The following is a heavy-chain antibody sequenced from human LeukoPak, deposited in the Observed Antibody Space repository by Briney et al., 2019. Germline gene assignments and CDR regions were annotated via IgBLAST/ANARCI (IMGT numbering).Heavy chain of an antibody. V-gene: IGHV3-21*01. CDR2: ISSSSSYI. CDR1: GFTFSSYS. Sequence: GGSLRLSCAASGFTFSSYSMNWVRQAPGKGLEWVSSISSSSSYIYYADSVKGRFTISRDSAKNSLYLQMNSLRAEDTAVYYCARRGVAVAAFDYWGQGTLVTVSS. CDR3: ARRGVAVAAFDY. D-gene: IGHD6-19*01. J-gene: IGHJ4*02.